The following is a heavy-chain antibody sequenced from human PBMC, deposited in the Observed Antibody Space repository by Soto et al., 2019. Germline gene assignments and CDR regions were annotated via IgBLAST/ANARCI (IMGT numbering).Heavy chain of an antibody. D-gene: IGHD2-21*02. CDR3: AREDDCCDPGWYFDL. V-gene: IGHV1-69*08. J-gene: IGHJ2*01. CDR2: IIPILGIA. Sequence: QVQLVQSGAEVKKPGSSVKVSCKASGGTFSSYTISWVRQAPGQGLEWMGRIIPILGIANYAQKFQGRVTITADKSTSTAYMELSSLRSEDTDVYYCAREDDCCDPGWYFDLWGRGTLVTVSS. CDR1: GGTFSSYT.